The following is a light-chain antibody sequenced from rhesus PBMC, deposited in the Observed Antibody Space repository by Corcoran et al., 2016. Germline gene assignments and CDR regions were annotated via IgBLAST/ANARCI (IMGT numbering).Light chain of an antibody. J-gene: IGKJ1*01. CDR3: LQHNSNPWT. CDR2: AAS. CDR1: QGISTY. Sequence: DIQMTQSPSSLSASVGDTVTITCRASQGISTYLNWYQQKPGKAPKRLIYAASSLESGVPSRFSGSGSGTEVTLTISSLQPEEFATYYCLQHNSNPWTFVQGTKVEIK. V-gene: IGKV1-43*03.